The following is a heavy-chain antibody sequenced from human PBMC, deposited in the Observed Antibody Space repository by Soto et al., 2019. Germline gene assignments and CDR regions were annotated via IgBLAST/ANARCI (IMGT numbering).Heavy chain of an antibody. CDR3: AKDRRAGGNYGFYSDF. Sequence: EVQLLNFGGGLVQPGGSLRLPCAASGFTFGAYGMTWVRQAPGKGLEWVSFSSATGAGTYYADSVKGRFTISRDNSKNTLYLQMTSLRADDTAVYYCAKDRRAGGNYGFYSDFWGQGALVIVSS. J-gene: IGHJ4*02. V-gene: IGHV3-23*01. CDR2: SSATGAGT. D-gene: IGHD1-7*01. CDR1: GFTFGAYG.